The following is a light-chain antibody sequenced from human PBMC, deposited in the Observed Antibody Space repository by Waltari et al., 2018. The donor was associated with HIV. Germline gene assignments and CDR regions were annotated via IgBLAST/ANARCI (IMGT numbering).Light chain of an antibody. CDR1: QSVSYTSNNKNY. CDR3: QQYYTTPLT. CDR2: WAS. J-gene: IGKJ4*01. V-gene: IGKV4-1*01. Sequence: DIVMTQSPDSLAVSLGERATINCKSSQSVSYTSNNKNYLAWYQQKPGQPPKLLIYWASTRESGVPDRFSGSGFGTDFTLTITSLQAEDVAVYYCQQYYTTPLTFGGGTKVEIK.